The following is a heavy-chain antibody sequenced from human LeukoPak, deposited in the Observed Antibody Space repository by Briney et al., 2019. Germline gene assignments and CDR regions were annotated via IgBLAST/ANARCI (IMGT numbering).Heavy chain of an antibody. CDR2: ISSSGSTI. J-gene: IGHJ4*02. Sequence: GGSLRLSCAASGFTFSDYYMSWIRQAPGKGLEWVSYISSSGSTIYYADSVKGRFTISRDNAKNSLYLQMNSLRAEDTAVYYCVRVLNYYDSSGLDYWGQGTLVTVSS. CDR3: VRVLNYYDSSGLDY. D-gene: IGHD3-22*01. CDR1: GFTFSDYY. V-gene: IGHV3-11*01.